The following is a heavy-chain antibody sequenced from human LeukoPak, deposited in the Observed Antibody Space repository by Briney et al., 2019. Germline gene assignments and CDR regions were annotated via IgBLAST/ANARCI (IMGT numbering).Heavy chain of an antibody. J-gene: IGHJ4*02. CDR3: ARRKYYYDSSGYSPVYFDY. CDR2: IYPGDSDT. V-gene: IGHV5-51*01. D-gene: IGHD3-22*01. CDR1: GYSFTNYW. Sequence: GESLKISCKGSGYSFTNYWIGWVRQMPGKGLEWMGIIYPGDSDTRYSPSFQGQVTISADKSISTAYLQWSSLKASDTAMYYCARRKYYYDSSGYSPVYFDYWGQGTLVTVSS.